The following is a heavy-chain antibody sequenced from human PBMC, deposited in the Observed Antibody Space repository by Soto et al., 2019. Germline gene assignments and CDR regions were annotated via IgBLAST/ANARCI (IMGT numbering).Heavy chain of an antibody. J-gene: IGHJ4*02. CDR2: FIPILGTA. CDR1: GGTFSSYA. D-gene: IGHD3-16*01. CDR3: AREFGGGSFNYFDY. Sequence: QVQLVQSGAEVKKPGSSVKVSCKASGGTFSSYAISWVRQAPGQGLEWMGGFIPILGTANYAQKFQGRVTITEDESTRTAYIELSSLRSEDTAVYYCAREFGGGSFNYFDYWGQGTLVTASS. V-gene: IGHV1-69*01.